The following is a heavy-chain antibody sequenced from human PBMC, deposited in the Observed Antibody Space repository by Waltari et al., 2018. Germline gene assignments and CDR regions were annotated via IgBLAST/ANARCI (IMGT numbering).Heavy chain of an antibody. CDR3: ARSSSSWCFDY. J-gene: IGHJ4*02. CDR2: ISSSSSYI. Sequence: EVQLVESGGGLVKPGGSLRLSCAASGFTFSSYSMNWVRQAPGKGLECVSSISSSSSYIYYADSVKGRFTISRDNAKNSLYLQMNSLRAEDTAVYYCARSSSSWCFDYWGQGTLVTVSS. V-gene: IGHV3-21*01. D-gene: IGHD6-13*01. CDR1: GFTFSSYS.